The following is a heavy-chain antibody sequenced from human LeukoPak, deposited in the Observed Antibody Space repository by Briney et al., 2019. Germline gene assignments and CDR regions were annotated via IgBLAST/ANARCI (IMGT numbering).Heavy chain of an antibody. CDR2: INAGNGNT. V-gene: IGHV1-3*03. J-gene: IGHJ4*02. Sequence: ASVKVSCKASGYTFTSYAMHWVRQAPGQRLEWMGWINAGNGNTKYSQEFQGRVTITRDTSASTAYMELSSLRSEDTAVYYCARALYYDSSLGYWGQGTLVTVSS. CDR3: ARALYYDSSLGY. CDR1: GYTFTSYA. D-gene: IGHD3-22*01.